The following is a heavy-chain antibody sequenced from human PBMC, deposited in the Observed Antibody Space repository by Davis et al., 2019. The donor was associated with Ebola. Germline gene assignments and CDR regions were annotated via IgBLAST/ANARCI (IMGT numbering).Heavy chain of an antibody. J-gene: IGHJ4*02. D-gene: IGHD3-3*01. CDR3: ARDTASLSDFWSGYSGY. Sequence: GGSLRLSCAASGFTVSSNYMSWVRQAPGKGLEWVSVIYSGGSTYYADSVKGRFTISRHNSKNTLYLQMNSLRAEDTAVYYCARDTASLSDFWSGYSGYWGQGTLVTVSS. CDR1: GFTVSSNY. V-gene: IGHV3-53*04. CDR2: IYSGGST.